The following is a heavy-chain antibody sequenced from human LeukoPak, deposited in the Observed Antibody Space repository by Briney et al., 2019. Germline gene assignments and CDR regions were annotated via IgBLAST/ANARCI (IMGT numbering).Heavy chain of an antibody. D-gene: IGHD5-18*01. V-gene: IGHV4-59*01. CDR2: IYYSGST. Sequence: SETLSLTCTVSGGSISSYYWSWIRRPPGKGLEWIGYIYYSGSTNYNPSLKSRVTISEDTSKNQFSLKLSSVTAADSAVYYCARRDSYGYFDFWGQGTLVTVSS. CDR3: ARRDSYGYFDF. CDR1: GGSISSYY. J-gene: IGHJ4*02.